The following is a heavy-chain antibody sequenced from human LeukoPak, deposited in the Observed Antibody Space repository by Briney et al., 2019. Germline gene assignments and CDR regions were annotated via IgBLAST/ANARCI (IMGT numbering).Heavy chain of an antibody. CDR2: VYYSGST. CDR3: ARHKVHGQAVIVVVPSPDWFFDL. Sequence: SETLSLTCTVSGGSISRYSWSWIRQPPGKGLEWIGYVYYSGSTNYNPSLKSRVTMSVDTSMNQFSLRLTSVTAADTALYYCARHKVHGQAVIVVVPSPDWFFDLWGRGTLVAVSS. D-gene: IGHD3-22*01. V-gene: IGHV4-59*08. J-gene: IGHJ2*01. CDR1: GGSISRYS.